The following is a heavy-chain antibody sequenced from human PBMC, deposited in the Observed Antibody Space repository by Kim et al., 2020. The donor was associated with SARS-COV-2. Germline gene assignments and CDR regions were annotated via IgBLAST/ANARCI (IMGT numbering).Heavy chain of an antibody. CDR2: IYYSGST. Sequence: SETLSLTCTVSGGSISSYYWSWIRQPPGKGLEWIGYIYYSGSTNYNPSLKSRVTISVDTSKNQFSLKLSSVTAADTAVYYCARLGATEYRKYYYYGMDVWGQGTTVTVSS. D-gene: IGHD1-26*01. J-gene: IGHJ6*02. CDR1: GGSISSYY. CDR3: ARLGATEYRKYYYYGMDV. V-gene: IGHV4-59*01.